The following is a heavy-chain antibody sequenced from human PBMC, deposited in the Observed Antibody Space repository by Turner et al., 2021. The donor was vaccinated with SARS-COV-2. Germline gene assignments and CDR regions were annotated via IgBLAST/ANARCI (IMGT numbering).Heavy chain of an antibody. CDR2: LDLEAHET. V-gene: IGHV1-24*01. CDR1: GYSLTELS. D-gene: IGHD5-12*01. J-gene: IGHJ6*02. CDR3: STRWDIVGRANGLDV. Sequence: QVQLAQSGAEVKKPGASVKVSCKVSGYSLTELSIHWVRQATGKGREWMGSLDLEAHETIRAQKFQNRIILSEDKSSDTAVMELSGLRFEDTAIYYCSTRWDIVGRANGLDVWGQGTRVTVSS.